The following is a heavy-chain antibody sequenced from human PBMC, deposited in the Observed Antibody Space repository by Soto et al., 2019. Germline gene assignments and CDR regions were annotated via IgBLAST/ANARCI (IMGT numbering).Heavy chain of an antibody. CDR3: VSDPEYGYDWWYLLDS. D-gene: IGHD2-8*02. V-gene: IGHV1-2*02. CDR2: INPTSGGT. Sequence: QVQLVQSGAEVKKPGASVKVSCKTSGYTFAAYYIHWIRQAPGQGPEWMGWINPTSGGTVYAQNFQDRVTMTGDTSISTAYMELSRLHSADTAVYYFVSDPEYGYDWWYLLDSRGQGTQVTVSS. CDR1: GYTFAAYY. J-gene: IGHJ5*01.